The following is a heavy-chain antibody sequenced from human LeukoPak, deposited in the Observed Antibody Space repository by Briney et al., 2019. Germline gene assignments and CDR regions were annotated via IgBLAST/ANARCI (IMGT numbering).Heavy chain of an antibody. V-gene: IGHV4-34*01. CDR3: AREIPRGGFDY. J-gene: IGHJ4*02. CDR1: GGSFSGYY. Sequence: SETLSLTCAVYGGSFSGYYWSWIRQPPGKGLEWIGEINHSGSTNYNPSLKSRVTISVDTSKNQFSLKLSSVTAADTAVYYCAREIPRGGFDYWGQGTLVTVSS. CDR2: INHSGST.